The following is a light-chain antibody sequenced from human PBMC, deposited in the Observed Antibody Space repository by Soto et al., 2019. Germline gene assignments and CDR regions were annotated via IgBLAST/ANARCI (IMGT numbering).Light chain of an antibody. CDR1: QSISNW. Sequence: DIQMTQSPSTLSATVGDRVTITCRASQSISNWLAWYQQRPGKAPKLLIYKASSLESGVPSRFSGSGSGTEFTLTISSLQPDDFATYCCQQDKSYWYTFGPGTRLEIK. CDR2: KAS. J-gene: IGKJ2*01. V-gene: IGKV1-5*03. CDR3: QQDKSYWYT.